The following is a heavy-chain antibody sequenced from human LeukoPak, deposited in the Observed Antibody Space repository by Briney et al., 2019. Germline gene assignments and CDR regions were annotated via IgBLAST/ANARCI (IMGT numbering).Heavy chain of an antibody. D-gene: IGHD5-24*01. CDR2: ITPTDGA. CDR3: ARDRYGDGFAHFDY. Sequence: ASVKVSCKSSGYSFTAYAMHWVRQAPGQGLEWVGWITPTDGADYAQKFQGRVTMTSDTSMSTVYMDLNRLTPDDTAVYFCARDRYGDGFAHFDYWGQGTLVTVSS. CDR1: GYSFTAYA. J-gene: IGHJ4*02. V-gene: IGHV1-2*02.